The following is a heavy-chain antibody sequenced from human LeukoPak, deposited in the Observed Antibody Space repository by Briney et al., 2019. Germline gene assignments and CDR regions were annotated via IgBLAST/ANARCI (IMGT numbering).Heavy chain of an antibody. CDR3: ARDLGYDYVWGSYRQIDY. D-gene: IGHD3-16*02. CDR2: IYYSGST. V-gene: IGHV4-39*07. Sequence: SETLSLTCTVSGGSISSSSYYWGWIRQPPGKGLEWIGRIYYSGSTHYNPSLKSRVTISVDTSKNQFSLILSSVTAADTAVYYCARDLGYDYVWGSYRQIDYWGQGTLVTVSS. J-gene: IGHJ4*02. CDR1: GGSISSSSYY.